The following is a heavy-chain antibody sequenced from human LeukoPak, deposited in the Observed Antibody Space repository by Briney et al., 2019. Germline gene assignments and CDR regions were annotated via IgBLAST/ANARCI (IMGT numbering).Heavy chain of an antibody. V-gene: IGHV3-66*04. CDR3: ARPGYYYDSSGQFTFDI. J-gene: IGHJ3*02. CDR1: GFTVSSNY. CDR2: IYSGGST. Sequence: PGGSLRLSCAASGFTVSSNYMSWVRQAPGKGLEWVSVIYSGGSTYYADSVKGRFTISRDNSKNTLYLQMNSLRAEDTAVYYCARPGYYYDSSGQFTFDIWGQGTMVTVSS. D-gene: IGHD3-22*01.